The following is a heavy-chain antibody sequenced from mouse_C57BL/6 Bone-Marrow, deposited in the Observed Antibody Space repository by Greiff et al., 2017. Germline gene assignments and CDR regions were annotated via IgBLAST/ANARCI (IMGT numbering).Heavy chain of an antibody. CDR2: INPSSGYT. CDR3: ACWAYQFGMDY. J-gene: IGHJ4*01. CDR1: GYTFTSYT. Sequence: QVQLQQSGAELARPGASVKMSCKASGYTFTSYTMHWVKQRPGQGLEWIGYINPSSGYTKYNQKFKDKATLTADKSSSPAYIQLSSLPSEDSAVSYCACWAYQFGMDYWGQGTSVTVSS. D-gene: IGHD2-10*01. V-gene: IGHV1-4*01.